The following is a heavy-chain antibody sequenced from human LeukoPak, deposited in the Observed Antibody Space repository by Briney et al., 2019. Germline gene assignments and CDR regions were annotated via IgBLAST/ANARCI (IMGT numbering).Heavy chain of an antibody. J-gene: IGHJ3*02. CDR3: TTEGYYDILTGYSWDAFDI. Sequence: GGSLRLSCAASRFTFSNAWMSWVRQAPGKGLEWVGRIKSKTDGGTTDYAAPVKGRFTISRDDSKNTLYLQMNSLKTEDTAVYYCTTEGYYDILTGYSWDAFDIWGQGTMVTVSS. D-gene: IGHD3-9*01. CDR1: RFTFSNAW. CDR2: IKSKTDGGTT. V-gene: IGHV3-15*01.